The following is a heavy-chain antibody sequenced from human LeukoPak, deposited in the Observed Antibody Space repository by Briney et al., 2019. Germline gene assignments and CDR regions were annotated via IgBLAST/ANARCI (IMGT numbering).Heavy chain of an antibody. CDR1: GFTFSSYW. D-gene: IGHD7-27*01. Sequence: GGSLRLSCAASGFTFSSYWMSWVRQAPGKGLEGVANIKQDGSEKYYVDSVKGRFTISRDNAKNSLDLQMNSLRAEDTAVCYCARDPSGDPGGYWGQGTLVTVSS. CDR2: IKQDGSEK. J-gene: IGHJ4*02. CDR3: ARDPSGDPGGY. V-gene: IGHV3-7*01.